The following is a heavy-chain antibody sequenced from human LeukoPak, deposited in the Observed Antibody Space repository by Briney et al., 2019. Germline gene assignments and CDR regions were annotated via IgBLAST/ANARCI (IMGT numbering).Heavy chain of an antibody. CDR2: IYTSGST. J-gene: IGHJ4*02. Sequence: SETLSLTCTVSGGSISSGSYYWSWIRQPAGKGLEWIGRIYTSGSTNYNPSLKSRVTISVDTSKNQFSLKLSSVTAADTAVYYCARDYSGSYSFDYWGQGTLVTVSS. CDR1: GGSISSGSYY. V-gene: IGHV4-61*02. D-gene: IGHD1-26*01. CDR3: ARDYSGSYSFDY.